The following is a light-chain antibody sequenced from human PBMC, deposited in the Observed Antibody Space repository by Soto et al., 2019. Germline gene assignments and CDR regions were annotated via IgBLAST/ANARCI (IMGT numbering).Light chain of an antibody. CDR2: GAS. CDR3: QQYNNWHPIT. Sequence: EIWMTQSPATLSVSPGERATLSCGASQSVSSKLAWYQQKPGQAPRLLIYGASTRATGIPARFSGSGSGTEFTLTISSLKSADFAVYYCQQYNNWHPITFGQGTRLEIK. J-gene: IGKJ5*01. CDR1: QSVSSK. V-gene: IGKV3-15*01.